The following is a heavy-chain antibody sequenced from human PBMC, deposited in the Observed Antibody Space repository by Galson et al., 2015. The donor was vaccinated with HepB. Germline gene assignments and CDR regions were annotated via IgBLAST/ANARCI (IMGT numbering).Heavy chain of an antibody. V-gene: IGHV1-3*01. Sequence: SVKVSCKASGYAFNVYDIHWLRQAHGQRLEWMGWINGGNDNTRYSQKFKGRVTFSKETSASTAYMELSSLGSEDTAIYYCSRTGARFGSGSLSWGFWGQGTLVTVSA. CDR1: GYAFNVYD. CDR2: INGGNDNT. CDR3: SRTGARFGSGSLSWGF. D-gene: IGHD3-10*01. J-gene: IGHJ4*02.